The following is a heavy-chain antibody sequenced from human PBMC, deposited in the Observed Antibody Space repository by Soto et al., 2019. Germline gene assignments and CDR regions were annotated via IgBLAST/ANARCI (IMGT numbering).Heavy chain of an antibody. V-gene: IGHV3-43D*03. Sequence: GGSLRLSCAASGFTFDDYAMHWVRQAPGKGLEWVSLISWDGGSTCYADSVKGRFTISRDNSKNSLYLQMNSLRAEDTAVYYCAKDKLYCSSTSCYMGAFDIWGQGTMVTVSS. D-gene: IGHD2-2*02. CDR3: AKDKLYCSSTSCYMGAFDI. J-gene: IGHJ3*02. CDR1: GFTFDDYA. CDR2: ISWDGGST.